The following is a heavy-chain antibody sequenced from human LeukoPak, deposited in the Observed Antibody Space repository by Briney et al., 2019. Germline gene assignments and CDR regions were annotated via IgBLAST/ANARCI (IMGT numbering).Heavy chain of an antibody. CDR3: TTYAAARPDYFHY. J-gene: IGHJ4*02. CDR2: IKSQTSGGTI. V-gene: IGHV3-15*01. CDR1: GFTFSSSA. D-gene: IGHD6-6*01. Sequence: AGGSLRLSCAASGFTFSSSAMSWVRQVPGKGLEWVGRIKSQTSGGTIDYAAPVKGRFTISRDDPKNTLYLQMDGLQSEDTAVYYCTTYAAARPDYFHYWGQGTLVTVSS.